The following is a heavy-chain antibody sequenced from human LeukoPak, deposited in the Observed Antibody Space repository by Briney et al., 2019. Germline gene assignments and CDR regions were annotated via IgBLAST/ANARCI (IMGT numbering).Heavy chain of an antibody. V-gene: IGHV1-18*01. CDR3: ARETTDDYDSSGYYYFDY. CDR1: GYTFTSYG. CDR2: ISAYNGNT. J-gene: IGHJ4*02. D-gene: IGHD3-22*01. Sequence: GASVKVSCKASGYTFTSYGISWVRQAPGQGLEWMGWISAYNGNTNYAQKLQGRVTMTADTSTSTAYMELRSLRSDDTAVYYCARETTDDYDSSGYYYFDYWGQGTLVTVSS.